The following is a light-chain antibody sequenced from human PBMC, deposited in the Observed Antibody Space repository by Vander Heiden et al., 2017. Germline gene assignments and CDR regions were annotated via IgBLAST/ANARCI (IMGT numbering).Light chain of an antibody. CDR3: QECDRSTAMV. J-gene: IGLJ2*01. CDR1: KLGDEY. Sequence: SYELTQPPSVSVSPGQTATITCSGDKLGDEYSCWYQQKPGPYPVLCNYQDSKRPSGIPERVSGSNSGTTENLTIRGTQAVDDSYYYCQECDRSTAMVFGGGTKLTVL. V-gene: IGLV3-1*01. CDR2: QDS.